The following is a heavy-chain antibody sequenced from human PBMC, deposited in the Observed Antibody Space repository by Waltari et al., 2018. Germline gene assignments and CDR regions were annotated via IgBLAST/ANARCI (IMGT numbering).Heavy chain of an antibody. J-gene: IGHJ4*02. CDR3: ARDYDSSGTALDY. Sequence: EVQLVESGGGLVQPGGSLRLYCAASGFTFSSYWMSWVRQAPGKGLEWVANIKQDGSEKYYVDSVKGRFTISRDNAKNSLYLQMNSLRAEDTAVYYCARDYDSSGTALDYWGQGTLVTVSS. V-gene: IGHV3-7*01. CDR2: IKQDGSEK. D-gene: IGHD3-22*01. CDR1: GFTFSSYW.